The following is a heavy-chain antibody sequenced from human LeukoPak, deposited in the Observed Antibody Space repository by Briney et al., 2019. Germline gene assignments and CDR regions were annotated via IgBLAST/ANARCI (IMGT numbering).Heavy chain of an antibody. CDR1: GFTFSSYE. V-gene: IGHV3-48*03. Sequence: GGSLRLSCAASGFTFSSYEMNWVRQAPGKGLEWISYISGSGTTIYYADSVKGRFTISRDNAKNSLYLQMKSLRAEDTAVYYCARQYAYLFDYWGQGTLVTVSS. J-gene: IGHJ4*02. CDR2: ISGSGTTI. D-gene: IGHD2-2*01. CDR3: ARQYAYLFDY.